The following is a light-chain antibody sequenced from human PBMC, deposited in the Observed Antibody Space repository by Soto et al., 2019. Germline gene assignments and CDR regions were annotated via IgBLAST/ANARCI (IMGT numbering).Light chain of an antibody. Sequence: EIVMTQSPATLSVSPGERATLSCRAIQSVSILLAWYQHKPGQAPRLLIYGASSRATGIPDRFSGYGSGTDFTLTISRLEPEDFAVYYCQHYSGSPPLVTFGQGTRLEIK. J-gene: IGKJ5*01. CDR2: GAS. V-gene: IGKV3-20*01. CDR1: QSVSIL. CDR3: QHYSGSPPLVT.